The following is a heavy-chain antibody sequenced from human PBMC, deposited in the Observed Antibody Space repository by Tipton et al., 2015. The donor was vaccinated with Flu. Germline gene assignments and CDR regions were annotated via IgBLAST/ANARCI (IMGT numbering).Heavy chain of an antibody. V-gene: IGHV3-48*02. D-gene: IGHD7-27*01. CDR3: ATLTGDDY. Sequence: GSLRLSCVASGFTFSSYSMNWVRQAPGQGLEWLSFIATHSTPIHYADSVRGRFTISRDDAKNSVYLQMNGLRDEDTAVYYCATLTGDDYWGQGDLVTVSS. CDR2: IATHSTPI. CDR1: GFTFSSYS. J-gene: IGHJ4*02.